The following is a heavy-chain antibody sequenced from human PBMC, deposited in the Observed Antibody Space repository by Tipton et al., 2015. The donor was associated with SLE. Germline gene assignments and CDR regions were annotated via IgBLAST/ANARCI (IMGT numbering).Heavy chain of an antibody. D-gene: IGHD6-19*01. V-gene: IGHV4-30-2*02. CDR1: GGSISSGGYS. CDR2: IYHSGST. CDR3: ARLNPGYSSGWYEADAFDI. Sequence: TLSLTCAVSGGSISSGGYSWSWIRQPPGKGLEWIGYIYHSGSTYYNPSLKSRVTISVDTSKNQFSLKLSSVTAADTAMYYCARLNPGYSSGWYEADAFDIWGQGTMVTVSS. J-gene: IGHJ3*02.